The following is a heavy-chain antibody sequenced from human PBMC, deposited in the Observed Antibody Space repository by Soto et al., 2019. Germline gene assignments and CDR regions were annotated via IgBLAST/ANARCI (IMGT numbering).Heavy chain of an antibody. CDR3: ARVRYYDSSGYQPYYFDY. D-gene: IGHD3-22*01. CDR2: ISAYNGNT. CDR1: GYTFTSYG. J-gene: IGHJ4*02. Sequence: EASVKVSCKASGYTFTSYGISWVRQAPGQGLEWMGWISAYNGNTNYAQKLQGRVTMTTDTSTSTAYMELRSLRSDDTAVYYCARVRYYDSSGYQPYYFDYWGQGTLVTVSS. V-gene: IGHV1-18*01.